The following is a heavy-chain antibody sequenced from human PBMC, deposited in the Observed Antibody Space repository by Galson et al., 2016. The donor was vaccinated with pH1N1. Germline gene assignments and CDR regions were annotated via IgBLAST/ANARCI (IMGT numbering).Heavy chain of an antibody. CDR1: GYNFPTYW. CDR3: ARQMTPPGHSFHHLDV. Sequence: QSGAEVKKPGESLRISCKGSGYNFPTYWINWVRQMPGKGLEWMGRIDPSDSYTNYRPSFQGRVTISTDTSVSTAFLVLNNLKASDTAVYYCARQMTPPGHSFHHLDVWGQGTTVTVSS. D-gene: IGHD2-15*01. CDR2: IDPSDSYT. J-gene: IGHJ6*02. V-gene: IGHV5-10-1*01.